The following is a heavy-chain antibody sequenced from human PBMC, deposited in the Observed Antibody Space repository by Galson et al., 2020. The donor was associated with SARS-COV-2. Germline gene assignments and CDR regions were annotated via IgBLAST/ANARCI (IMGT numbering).Heavy chain of an antibody. Sequence: ASVTVSCKASGYTFTSYGISWVRQAPGQGLEWMGWISAYNGNTNYAQKLQGRVTMTTDTSTSTAYMELRSLRSDDTAVYYWARRLTDCSGGSCYFPFDYWGQGTLVTVSS. CDR2: ISAYNGNT. D-gene: IGHD2-15*01. CDR3: ARRLTDCSGGSCYFPFDY. V-gene: IGHV1-18*01. J-gene: IGHJ4*02. CDR1: GYTFTSYG.